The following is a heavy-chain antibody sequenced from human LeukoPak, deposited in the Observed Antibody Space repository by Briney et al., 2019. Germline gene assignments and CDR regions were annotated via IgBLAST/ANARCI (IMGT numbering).Heavy chain of an antibody. J-gene: IGHJ4*02. CDR3: AKDPYGTRYFDY. Sequence: GGSLRLSCAASGFTFSSHALSWVRQAPGKGLEWVSSLSGSGYNSYYADSVKGRFTISRDNSKNTVYLQMNSLRAEDTAVYYCAKDPYGTRYFDYWGQGTLVTVSS. CDR2: LSGSGYNS. V-gene: IGHV3-23*01. D-gene: IGHD2-2*01. CDR1: GFTFSSHA.